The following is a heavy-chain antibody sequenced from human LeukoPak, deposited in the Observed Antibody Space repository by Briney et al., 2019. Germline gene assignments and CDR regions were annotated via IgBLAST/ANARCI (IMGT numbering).Heavy chain of an antibody. D-gene: IGHD6-13*01. CDR3: ARAPQDGSNWSHYFDH. J-gene: IGHJ4*02. CDR2: VNLQGST. Sequence: SGTLSLTCGVSGGSITSTNYWTWVRQPPGKGLEWIGEVNLQGSTNYNPSLNNRVTISIDRSRNQFSLKLNSVTPADTAVYYCARAPQDGSNWSHYFDHWGRGALVTVSS. V-gene: IGHV4-4*02. CDR1: GGSITSTNY.